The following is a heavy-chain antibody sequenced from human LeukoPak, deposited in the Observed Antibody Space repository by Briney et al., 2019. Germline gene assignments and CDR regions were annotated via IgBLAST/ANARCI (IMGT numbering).Heavy chain of an antibody. V-gene: IGHV3-23*01. Sequence: GGSLRLSCAASGFTFSSYAMSWVRQAPGKGLGWVSAISGSGGSTYYADSVKGRFTISRDNSKNTLYLQMNSPRAEDTAVYYCAKDSDYDFWSGYYSLDYWGQGTLVTVSS. CDR2: ISGSGGST. CDR3: AKDSDYDFWSGYYSLDY. D-gene: IGHD3-3*01. J-gene: IGHJ4*02. CDR1: GFTFSSYA.